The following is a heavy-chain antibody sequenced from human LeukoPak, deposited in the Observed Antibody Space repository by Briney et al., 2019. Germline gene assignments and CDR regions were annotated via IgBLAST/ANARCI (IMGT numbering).Heavy chain of an antibody. CDR1: GFTFSSYA. CDR3: ARDPGTDLDYYYYGMDV. CDR2: ISYDGSDK. Sequence: GRSLRLSCAASGFTFSSYAMHWVRQAPGKGLEWVAVISYDGSDKYYAGSVKGRFTISRDNSKNTLYLQMNSLRAEDTAVYYCARDPGTDLDYYYYGMDVWGQGTTVTVSS. J-gene: IGHJ6*02. D-gene: IGHD3-16*01. V-gene: IGHV3-30-3*01.